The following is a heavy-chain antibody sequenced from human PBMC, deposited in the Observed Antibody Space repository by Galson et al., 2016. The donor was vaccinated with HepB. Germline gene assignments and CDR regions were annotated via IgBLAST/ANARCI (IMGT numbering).Heavy chain of an antibody. CDR2: IWYDGTED. V-gene: IGHV3-33*08. CDR3: CRDIREYSADWYGVDY. J-gene: IGHJ4*02. D-gene: IGHD6-19*01. Sequence: SLRLSCAASGFMFGNYGMHWVRQAPGKGLEWVAVIWYDGTEDYYGESMKGRFSISRDNPKNTLHLEINCLRVEDTGVYYCCRDIREYSADWYGVDYWGQGTLVAVSS. CDR1: GFMFGNYG.